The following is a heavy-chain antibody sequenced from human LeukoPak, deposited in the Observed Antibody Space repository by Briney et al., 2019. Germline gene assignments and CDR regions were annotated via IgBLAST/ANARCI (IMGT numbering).Heavy chain of an antibody. V-gene: IGHV6-1*01. CDR3: ARRLTQYDCFDP. D-gene: IGHD2-2*01. CDR2: TYYRSTWYN. J-gene: IGHJ5*02. Sequence: HSQTLSLTCAISGDSASSNSVTWNWIRQSPSRGLEWLGRTYYRSTWYNDYAVSVRGRITVNPDTPKNQFSLHLNSVTPEDTAVYYCARRLTQYDCFDPWGQGILVTVSS. CDR1: GDSASSNSVT.